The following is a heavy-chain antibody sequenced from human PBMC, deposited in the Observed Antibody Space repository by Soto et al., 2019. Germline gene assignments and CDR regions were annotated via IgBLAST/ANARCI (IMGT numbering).Heavy chain of an antibody. CDR2: ISSSSSYI. J-gene: IGHJ4*02. V-gene: IGHV3-21*01. Sequence: PGGSLRLSCAASGFTFSSYSMNWVRQAPGKGLEWVSSISSSSSYIYYADSVKGRFTISRDNAKNPLYLQMNSLRAEDTAVYYCARDLEYSSSFDYWGQGTLVTVSS. D-gene: IGHD6-6*01. CDR1: GFTFSSYS. CDR3: ARDLEYSSSFDY.